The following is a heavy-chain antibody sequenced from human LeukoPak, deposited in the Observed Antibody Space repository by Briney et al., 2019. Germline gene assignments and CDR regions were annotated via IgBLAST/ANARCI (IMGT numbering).Heavy chain of an antibody. J-gene: IGHJ4*02. V-gene: IGHV3-30*18. Sequence: GGSLRLSCAASGFTFSNYGMHWVRQAPGKGLEWVAVISYDGSNKYYADSVKGRFAISRDNSKNTLYLQMNSLRAEDTAVYYCAKAYGYCTTTSCSHDEFDYWGQGTLVTVSS. CDR1: GFTFSNYG. D-gene: IGHD2-2*01. CDR2: ISYDGSNK. CDR3: AKAYGYCTTTSCSHDEFDY.